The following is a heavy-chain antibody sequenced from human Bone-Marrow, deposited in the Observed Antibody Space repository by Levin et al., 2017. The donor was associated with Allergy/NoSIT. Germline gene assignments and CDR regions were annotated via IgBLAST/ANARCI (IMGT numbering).Heavy chain of an antibody. CDR1: GYSINTSYH. D-gene: IGHD1-26*01. CDR2: IFYNGKT. Sequence: SQTLSLTCAVSGYSINTSYHWGWFRQPPGKGLQWIGSIFYNGKTHYNPSLRSRVTISLDTSRNQFSLGLISVTAADTAVYFCARVGGYQRIELLSYFDYWGQGALVTVSS. V-gene: IGHV4-38-2*01. J-gene: IGHJ4*02. CDR3: ARVGGYQRIELLSYFDY.